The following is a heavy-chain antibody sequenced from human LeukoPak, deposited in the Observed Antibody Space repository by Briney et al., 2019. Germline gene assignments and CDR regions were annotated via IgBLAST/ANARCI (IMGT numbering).Heavy chain of an antibody. D-gene: IGHD3-10*01. V-gene: IGHV3-43*02. J-gene: IGHJ3*02. CDR2: ISGDGDFT. CDR1: GLTFDDYA. Sequence: GGSLRLSCAASGLTFDDYAMHWVRQTPGKALEWVSLISGDGDFTYYADSVKGRFTISRDNSKNTLYLQMNSLRAEDTAVYYCAKEYLIWFGDFDAFDIWGQGTMVTVSS. CDR3: AKEYLIWFGDFDAFDI.